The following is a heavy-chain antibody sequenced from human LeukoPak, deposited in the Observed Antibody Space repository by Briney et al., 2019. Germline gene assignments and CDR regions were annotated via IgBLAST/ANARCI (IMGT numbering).Heavy chain of an antibody. V-gene: IGHV4-61*01. CDR3: ARVGDSSGWKENYYMDV. CDR2: IYYSGST. CDR1: GGSVSSGSYY. Sequence: SETLSLTCTVSGGSVSSGSYYWSWIRQPPGKGLEWIGYIYYSGSTNHNPSLKSRVTISVDTSKNQFSLKLSSVTAADTAVYYCARVGDSSGWKENYYMDVWGKGTTVTVSS. D-gene: IGHD6-19*01. J-gene: IGHJ6*03.